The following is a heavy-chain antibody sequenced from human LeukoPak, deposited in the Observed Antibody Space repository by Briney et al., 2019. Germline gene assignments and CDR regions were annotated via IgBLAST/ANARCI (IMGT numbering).Heavy chain of an antibody. Sequence: GASVKVSCKASGYTFTSYYMHWVRQAPGQGLEWMGIINPSCGSTSYAQKFQGRVTMTRDMSTSTVYMELSSLRSEDTAVYYCARDRRIFGVVIIPFFDYWGQGTLVTVSS. V-gene: IGHV1-46*01. D-gene: IGHD3-3*01. CDR2: INPSCGST. J-gene: IGHJ4*02. CDR3: ARDRRIFGVVIIPFFDY. CDR1: GYTFTSYY.